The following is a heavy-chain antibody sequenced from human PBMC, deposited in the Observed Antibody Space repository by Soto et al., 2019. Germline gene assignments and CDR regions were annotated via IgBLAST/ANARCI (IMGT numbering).Heavy chain of an antibody. CDR1: GFTFSSDA. CDR2: ASSDGNHA. V-gene: IGHV3-30*04. J-gene: IGHJ4*02. D-gene: IGHD2-2*01. Sequence: QVQLVESGGGVVQPGNSLRLSCVGSGFTFSSDALHWVRQAPGKGLEWVAVASSDGNHAYYPDHVKGRFTISRDNSQSTVFLHIESLKPEDTATYYCARDSAYSTASTHFDHWGQGTLVTVSS. CDR3: ARDSAYSTASTHFDH.